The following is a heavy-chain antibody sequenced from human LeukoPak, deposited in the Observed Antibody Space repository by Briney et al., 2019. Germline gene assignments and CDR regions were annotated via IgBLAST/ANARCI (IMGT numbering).Heavy chain of an antibody. Sequence: GGSLRLSCAASGFTFSSYTMNWVRQAPGKGLEWVSSISTSSSYIYYADSVKGRFTISRDNARNSLYLQMNSLRAEDTAVYYCARDRRDVVVVAATPTYMDVWGKGTTVTVSS. V-gene: IGHV3-21*01. CDR2: ISTSSSYI. J-gene: IGHJ6*03. D-gene: IGHD2-15*01. CDR3: ARDRRDVVVVAATPTYMDV. CDR1: GFTFSSYT.